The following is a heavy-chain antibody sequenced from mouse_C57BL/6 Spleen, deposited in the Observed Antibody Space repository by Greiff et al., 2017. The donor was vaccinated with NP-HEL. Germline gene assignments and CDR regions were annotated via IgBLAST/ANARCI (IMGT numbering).Heavy chain of an antibody. CDR3: ARHGDGMDY. J-gene: IGHJ4*01. Sequence: EVQRVESGGGLVQPGGSLKLSCAASGFTFSDYGMAWVRQAPRKGPEWVAFISNLAYSIYYADTVTGRFTISRENAKNTLYLEMSSLRSEDTAMYYCARHGDGMDYWGQGTSVTVSS. CDR2: ISNLAYSI. V-gene: IGHV5-15*01. D-gene: IGHD3-3*01. CDR1: GFTFSDYG.